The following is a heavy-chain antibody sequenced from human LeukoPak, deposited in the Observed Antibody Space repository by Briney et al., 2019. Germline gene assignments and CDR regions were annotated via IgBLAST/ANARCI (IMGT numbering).Heavy chain of an antibody. CDR2: INTSGST. D-gene: IGHD3-10*01. CDR3: AKDDFLSMVRGVIWWFVP. Sequence: SETLSLSCTVSGGSISSGSYYWSWIRQPPGKGLEWIGRINTSGSTNYNPSLKSRVTISLDTSKNQVSLKLSSVTAADTAVSYCAKDDFLSMVRGVIWWFVPWGQGTLVSVSS. CDR1: GGSISSGSYY. V-gene: IGHV4-61*02. J-gene: IGHJ5*02.